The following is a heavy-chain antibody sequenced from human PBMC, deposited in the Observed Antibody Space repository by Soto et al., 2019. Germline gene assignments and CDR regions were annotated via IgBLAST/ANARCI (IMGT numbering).Heavy chain of an antibody. V-gene: IGHV1-18*01. CDR3: AREGSYGRRDWFDP. J-gene: IGHJ5*01. CDR2: ISAYNGNT. CDR1: GYTFTSYG. D-gene: IGHD5-18*01. Sequence: ASVYVSCNASGYTFTSYGISWVLQAPGQGLEWMGWISAYNGNTNYAQKLQGRVTMTTDTSTSTAYMELRSLRSDDTAVYYCAREGSYGRRDWFDPWGQGTLVTVSS.